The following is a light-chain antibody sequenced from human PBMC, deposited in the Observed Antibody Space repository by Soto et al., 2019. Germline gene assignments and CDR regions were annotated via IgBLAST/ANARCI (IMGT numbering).Light chain of an antibody. CDR1: QSISSNY. Sequence: SLLTQSPCTLSLSPGSRSSLACRASQSISSNYLAWFQQITGQAPRIXISTASSRATDIPDRFSGSWYGTDFNLTISRLETEDFAVYYCHQYGTSPYTFGQGTRLEI. CDR2: TAS. J-gene: IGKJ5*01. V-gene: IGKV3-20*01. CDR3: HQYGTSPYT.